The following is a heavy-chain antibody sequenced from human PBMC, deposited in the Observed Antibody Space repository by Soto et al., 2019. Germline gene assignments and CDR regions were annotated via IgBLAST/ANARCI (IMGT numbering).Heavy chain of an antibody. V-gene: IGHV4-4*07. Sequence: SETLSLTCTVSGASISGFYWSWIRKSAGKGLEWIGRIYATGTTDYNPSPKSRVMMSVDTSKKQFSLKLRSVTAADTAVYYCVRDGTRTLRDWFDPWGQGISVTVSS. J-gene: IGHJ5*02. D-gene: IGHD1-1*01. CDR3: VRDGTRTLRDWFDP. CDR2: IYATGTT. CDR1: GASISGFY.